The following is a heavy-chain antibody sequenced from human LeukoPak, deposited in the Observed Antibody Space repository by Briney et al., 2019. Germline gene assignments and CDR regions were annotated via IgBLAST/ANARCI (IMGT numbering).Heavy chain of an antibody. CDR1: GGSISSGSYY. Sequence: SQTLSLTCTVSGGSISSGSYYWNWIRQPAGKGLEWIGRIYTSGSTNYNPSLKSRVTISVDTSKNQFTLMVTAVTAADTAFYYCARKGPEHLPTYFDHWGQGILVTVSS. D-gene: IGHD2-21*01. J-gene: IGHJ4*02. CDR3: ARKGPEHLPTYFDH. CDR2: IYTSGST. V-gene: IGHV4-61*02.